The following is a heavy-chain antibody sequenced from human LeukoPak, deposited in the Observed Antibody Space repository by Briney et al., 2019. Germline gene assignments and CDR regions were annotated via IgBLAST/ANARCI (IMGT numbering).Heavy chain of an antibody. D-gene: IGHD4-17*01. J-gene: IGHJ4*02. CDR2: ISGSGGST. V-gene: IGHV3-23*01. CDR3: ARPMTTVTTWNGDFDY. Sequence: PGGSLRLSCAASGFTFSSYAMSWVRQAPGKGLEWVSAISGSGGSTYYADSVKGRFTISRDNSKNTLYLQMNSLRAEDTAVYYCARPMTTVTTWNGDFDYWGQGTLVTVSS. CDR1: GFTFSSYA.